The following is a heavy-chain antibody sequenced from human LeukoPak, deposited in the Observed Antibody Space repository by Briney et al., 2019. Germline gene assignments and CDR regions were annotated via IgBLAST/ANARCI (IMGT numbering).Heavy chain of an antibody. CDR2: IIPSGGTT. Sequence: GGSLRLSCEASGFSFSTYNMNWVRQAPGKGLEWVSGIIPSGGTTYYADSVKGRFTISRDNSQNTMYLQMNSLRAEDTALYFCAKDSGWILFDDWGQGTLVTVSS. J-gene: IGHJ4*02. V-gene: IGHV3-23*01. CDR1: GFSFSTYN. D-gene: IGHD2-2*03. CDR3: AKDSGWILFDD.